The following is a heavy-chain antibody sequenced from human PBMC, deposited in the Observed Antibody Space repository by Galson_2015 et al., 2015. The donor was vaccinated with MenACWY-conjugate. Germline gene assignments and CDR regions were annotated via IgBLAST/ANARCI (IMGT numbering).Heavy chain of an antibody. D-gene: IGHD3-10*01. CDR2: THYSGSS. Sequence: LSLTCTVSGGSVSSGNYYWTWIRQPPGKGLEWIGYTHYSGSSSYNPSLKSRVTISLDTSRNQSSLRLSSVTAADTAVYYCARQGPSGRAFDIWGQGTMVTVSS. J-gene: IGHJ3*02. CDR3: ARQGPSGRAFDI. V-gene: IGHV4-61*01. CDR1: GGSVSSGNYY.